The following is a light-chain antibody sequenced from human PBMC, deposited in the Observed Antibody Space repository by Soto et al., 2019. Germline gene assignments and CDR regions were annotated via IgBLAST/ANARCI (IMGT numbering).Light chain of an antibody. Sequence: EIVLSQSRGILSLSPGERATLSCSPSQSVSNNYLAWYQQNPGQAPRLLIYGASNRATGIPDRFSGSGSGTDFTLTISRLEPEDFAVYYCQQYSSSGTFGQGTKVDIK. V-gene: IGKV3-20*01. CDR3: QQYSSSGT. CDR2: GAS. J-gene: IGKJ1*01. CDR1: QSVSNNY.